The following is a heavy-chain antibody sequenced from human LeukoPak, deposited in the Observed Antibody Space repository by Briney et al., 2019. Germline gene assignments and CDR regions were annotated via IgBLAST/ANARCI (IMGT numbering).Heavy chain of an antibody. D-gene: IGHD6-19*01. CDR3: ARGTPSSSGWLYYGMDV. J-gene: IGHJ6*02. V-gene: IGHV3-23*01. CDR1: GFTFSSYA. CDR2: ISASGAGT. Sequence: GGSLRLSCAASGFTFSSYAMSWVRQAPGKGLEWVSTISASGAGTNYADSVKGRFTISRDNSKNTLYLQMNSLRAEDTAVYYCARGTPSSSGWLYYGMDVWGQGTTVTVSS.